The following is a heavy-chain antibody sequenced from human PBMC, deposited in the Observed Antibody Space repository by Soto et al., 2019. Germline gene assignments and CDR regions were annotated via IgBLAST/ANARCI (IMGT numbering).Heavy chain of an antibody. CDR1: GGSFSGYY. CDR3: ARGGSGRFLEWLLYRYSAFDY. D-gene: IGHD3-3*01. J-gene: IGHJ4*02. V-gene: IGHV4-34*01. Sequence: PSETLSLTCAVYGGSFSGYYWSWIRQPPGKGLEWIGEINHSGSTNYNPSLKSRVTISVDTSKNQFSLKLSSVTAADTAVYYCARGGSGRFLEWLLYRYSAFDYWGQGTLVTVSS. CDR2: INHSGST.